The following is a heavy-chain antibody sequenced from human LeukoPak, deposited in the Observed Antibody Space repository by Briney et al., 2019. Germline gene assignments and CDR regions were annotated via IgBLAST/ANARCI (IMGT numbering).Heavy chain of an antibody. V-gene: IGHV3-21*01. CDR1: GFTFSSYS. CDR2: ISSSSSYI. Sequence: GGSLRLSCAASGFTFSSYSMNWVRQAPGKGLEWVSSISSSSSYIYYADSVKGRFTISRDNAKNSLYLQMNGLRAEDTAVYYCARMRGRYCSSNGCYVEYWGQGALVTVSS. J-gene: IGHJ4*02. D-gene: IGHD2-2*01. CDR3: ARMRGRYCSSNGCYVEY.